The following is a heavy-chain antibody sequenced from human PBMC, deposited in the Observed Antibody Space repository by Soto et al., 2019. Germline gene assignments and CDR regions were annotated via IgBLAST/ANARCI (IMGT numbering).Heavy chain of an antibody. CDR3: ARAPYFGSGTYYYYALDV. V-gene: IGHV3-11*01. Sequence: QVQLVESGGGLVKPGGSLRLSHAASGLTFSDHYMTWIRQAPGKGLEWISYISSSAGTIYYADSVKGRFTISRDNAKNSLYLQMTNLRAEDTAVYYCARAPYFGSGTYYYYALDVWGQGTTVTVSS. CDR1: GLTFSDHY. CDR2: ISSSAGTI. D-gene: IGHD3-10*01. J-gene: IGHJ6*02.